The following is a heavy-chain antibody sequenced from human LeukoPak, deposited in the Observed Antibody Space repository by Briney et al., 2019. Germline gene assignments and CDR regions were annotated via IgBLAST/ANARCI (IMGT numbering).Heavy chain of an antibody. CDR2: LDWNGGNT. CDR3: TRERYGDYFEY. V-gene: IGHV3-20*04. J-gene: IGHJ4*02. Sequence: GSLRLSCAASGFAFDDFGMSWVRQAPGKGLGWVSSLDWNGGNTGYADSVKGRFIISRDNAKNSLYLQMNSLRAEDTALYYCTRERYGDYFEYWGQGTLVSVSS. D-gene: IGHD4/OR15-4a*01. CDR1: GFAFDDFG.